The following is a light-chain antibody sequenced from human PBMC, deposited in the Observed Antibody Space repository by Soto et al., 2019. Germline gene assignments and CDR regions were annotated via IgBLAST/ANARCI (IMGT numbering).Light chain of an antibody. V-gene: IGKV1-5*03. CDR3: QQYNSYPWT. CDR1: QSISSW. J-gene: IGKJ1*01. CDR2: KAS. Sequence: DIQMTQSASTLSASVGDRVTITCRASQSISSWLAWYQQKPGKAPKLLIYKASTLESGVPSNFSGSGSGTDFTLTISSLQPEDFATYYCQQYNSYPWTFGQGTKVDIK.